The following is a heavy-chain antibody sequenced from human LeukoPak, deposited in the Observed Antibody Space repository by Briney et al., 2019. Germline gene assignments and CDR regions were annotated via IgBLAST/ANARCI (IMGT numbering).Heavy chain of an antibody. Sequence: PGGSLKISGKGSEYPFTNYWIGGGGQIPGKGLEGMGIIYPDDSETAFSPSFQGQVTISADKSINTAFLQWSSLKASDTAMYYCARSQDSSSDAFDVWGQGTMVTVSS. D-gene: IGHD6-13*01. CDR1: EYPFTNYW. CDR2: IYPDDSET. J-gene: IGHJ3*01. V-gene: IGHV5-51*01. CDR3: ARSQDSSSDAFDV.